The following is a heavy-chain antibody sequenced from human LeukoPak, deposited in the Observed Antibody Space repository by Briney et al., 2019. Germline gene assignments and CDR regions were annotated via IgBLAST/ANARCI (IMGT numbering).Heavy chain of an antibody. CDR3: ARGRGYSQSNWVDP. CDR2: IYSGGTT. D-gene: IGHD5-18*01. V-gene: IGHV3-53*01. J-gene: IGHJ5*02. CDR1: GFTVSRSY. Sequence: PGRSLRLSCAASGFTVSRSYMIWARQAPGKGLEWVSVIYSGGTTYYADSVKGRFTISRDNSKNTLYLQMNSLRAEDTAVYYCARGRGYSQSNWVDPWGQGTMVTVSA.